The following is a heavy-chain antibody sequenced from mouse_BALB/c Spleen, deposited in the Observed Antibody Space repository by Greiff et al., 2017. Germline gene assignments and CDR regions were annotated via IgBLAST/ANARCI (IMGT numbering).Heavy chain of an antibody. CDR2: INPYNDGT. D-gene: IGHD2-14*01. J-gene: IGHJ2*01. CDR3: AKGYYRYYFDY. CDR1: GYTFTSYV. Sequence: VQLQQSGPELVKPGASVKMSCKASGYTFTSYVMHWVKQKPGQGLEWIGYINPYNDGTKYNEKFKGKATLTSDKSSSTAYMGLSSLTSEDSAVYYCAKGYYRYYFDYWGQGTTLTVSS. V-gene: IGHV1-14*01.